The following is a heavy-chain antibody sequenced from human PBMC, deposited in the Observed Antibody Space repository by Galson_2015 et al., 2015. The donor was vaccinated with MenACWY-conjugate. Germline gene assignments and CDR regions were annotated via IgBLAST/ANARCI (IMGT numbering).Heavy chain of an antibody. CDR3: ERARVSIPDMIYINLSRLDP. V-gene: IGHV1-3*01. D-gene: IGHD3/OR15-3a*01. Sequence: SVTVSCKASGYTFTSYAIHWVRQAPGQRFEWIGWINAGNGDTRYSQKLQGRVTINRDTPATTAYMELSSLRSKDTAVYYCERARVSIPDMIYINLSRLDPWGQGTLVIVSS. J-gene: IGHJ5*02. CDR1: GYTFTSYA. CDR2: INAGNGDT.